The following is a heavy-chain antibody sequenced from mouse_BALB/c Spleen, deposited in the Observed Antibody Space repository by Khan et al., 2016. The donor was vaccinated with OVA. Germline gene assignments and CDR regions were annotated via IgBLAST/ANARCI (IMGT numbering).Heavy chain of an antibody. CDR2: ISYGGST. CDR3: ARKNYYGYAMDY. Sequence: VQLKESGPGLVKPSQSLSLTCTVTGHSITSDYAWDWIRQFPGNKLEWMGYISYGGSTSYNPSLKSRISITRDTSKNQFFLQLNSVTTEDTATYYCARKNYYGYAMDYWGQGTSVTVSS. J-gene: IGHJ4*01. V-gene: IGHV3-2*02. D-gene: IGHD1-1*01. CDR1: GHSITSDYA.